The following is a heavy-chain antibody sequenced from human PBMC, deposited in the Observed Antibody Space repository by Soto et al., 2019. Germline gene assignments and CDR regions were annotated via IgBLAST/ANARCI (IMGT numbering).Heavy chain of an antibody. CDR1: DGSISSYY. J-gene: IGHJ6*02. Sequence: SETLSLTCTVSDGSISSYYWSWIRQPQGKGLEWIGYMYNTGSTVYNPSFKSRVTISVDTSKNQFSLKLNSVTAADTAVYYCARDLWGYCGTDCYPLDVWGQGTTVTVSS. CDR3: ARDLWGYCGTDCYPLDV. D-gene: IGHD2-21*02. V-gene: IGHV4-59*01. CDR2: MYNTGST.